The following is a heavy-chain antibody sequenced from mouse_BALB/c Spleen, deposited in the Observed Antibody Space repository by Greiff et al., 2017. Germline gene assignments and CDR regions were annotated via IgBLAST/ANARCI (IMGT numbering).Heavy chain of an antibody. CDR1: GFTFSDYG. Sequence: EVHLVESGGGLVQPGGSRKLSCAASGFTFSDYGMAWVRQAPGKGPEWVAFISNLAYSIYYADTVTGRFTISRENAKNTLYLEMSSLRSEDTAMYYCARVDGYFDVWGAGTTVTVSS. CDR3: ARVDGYFDV. J-gene: IGHJ1*01. CDR2: ISNLAYSI. V-gene: IGHV5-15*02. D-gene: IGHD2-3*01.